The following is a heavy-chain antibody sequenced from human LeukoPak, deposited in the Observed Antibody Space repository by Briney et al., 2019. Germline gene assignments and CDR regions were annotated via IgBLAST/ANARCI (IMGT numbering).Heavy chain of an antibody. CDR1: GYNFSIYW. CDR2: IYPGDSDT. D-gene: IGHD3-22*01. J-gene: IGHJ4*02. V-gene: IGHV5-51*01. Sequence: GESLKISFKGSGYNFSIYWIGWVRPMPGKGLEWMGLIYPGDSDTRYSTSFQGQVTISADKSISTAYLQWSSLKASDTAMYYCARHPGGIYDSSGYSDYWGQGTLVTVSS. CDR3: ARHPGGIYDSSGYSDY.